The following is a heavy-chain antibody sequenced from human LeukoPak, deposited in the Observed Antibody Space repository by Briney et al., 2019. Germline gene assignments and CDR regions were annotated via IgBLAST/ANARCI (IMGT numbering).Heavy chain of an antibody. D-gene: IGHD4-23*01. Sequence: SVKVSCKASGGTFSSYTISWVRQAPGQGLEWMGRIIPNLGIANYAQKFQGRVTITADKSTSTAYMELSSLRSEDTAVYYCARDLLRNSLCYWGQGTLVTVSS. J-gene: IGHJ4*02. CDR2: IIPNLGIA. CDR3: ARDLLRNSLCY. V-gene: IGHV1-69*04. CDR1: GGTFSSYT.